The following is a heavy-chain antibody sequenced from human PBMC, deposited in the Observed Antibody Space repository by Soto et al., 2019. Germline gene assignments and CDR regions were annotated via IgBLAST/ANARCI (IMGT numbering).Heavy chain of an antibody. CDR2: INPNGGGT. J-gene: IGHJ4*02. V-gene: IGHV1-46*01. Sequence: ASVKVSCKASGYKFINHSIHWVRQAPGVGLEWMGMINPNGGGTDYAQKFQGRVTMTTDTYASTVHLELSSLRAEDTAVYFCARDSSASATSFSFDYWGQGTLVTVSS. D-gene: IGHD3-3*01. CDR1: GYKFINHS. CDR3: ARDSSASATSFSFDY.